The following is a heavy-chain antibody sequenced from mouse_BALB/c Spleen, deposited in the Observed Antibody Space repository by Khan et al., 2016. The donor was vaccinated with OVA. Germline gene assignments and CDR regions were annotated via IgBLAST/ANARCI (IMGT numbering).Heavy chain of an antibody. CDR2: IFPNNGGT. D-gene: IGHD1-2*01. CDR3: ARAGYGSFGY. Sequence: VQLQQSGPELVKPGASVKISCKAAGYTFTDYNMDWVKQRHGESLEWIGYIFPNNGGTGYNQKFKTKATLTVDNYSSTAYMELRSLTSEDSADYYCARAGYGSFGYWGQGTLVTVSA. J-gene: IGHJ3*01. CDR1: GYTFTDYN. V-gene: IGHV1S29*02.